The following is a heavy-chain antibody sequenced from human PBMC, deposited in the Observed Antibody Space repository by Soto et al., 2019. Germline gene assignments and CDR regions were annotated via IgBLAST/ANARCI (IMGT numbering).Heavy chain of an antibody. J-gene: IGHJ6*02. CDR2: ISYDGSIT. D-gene: IGHD3-22*01. V-gene: IGHV3-30*14. Sequence: PGGSLRLSCEGSGFPFSSYAIHWVRQTPGKGLEWVAVISYDGSITYYPDSVKGRFTISREDDKNSVYLQMNSLGAGDTAVYYCARAYYDSSGYPVGGMDVWGQGTMVTVSS. CDR1: GFPFSSYA. CDR3: ARAYYDSSGYPVGGMDV.